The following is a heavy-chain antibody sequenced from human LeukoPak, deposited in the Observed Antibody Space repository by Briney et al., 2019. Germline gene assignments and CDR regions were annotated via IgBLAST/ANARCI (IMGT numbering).Heavy chain of an antibody. CDR3: ARGAAVALEL. CDR1: GYTFNAYG. J-gene: IGHJ4*02. CDR2: VGHDGSDK. Sequence: GGSLRLSCGASGYTFNAYGMHRVRQAPGKGLEWVAFVGHDGSDKYYADSVKGRFTISRDNSKNTLYLQMNSLRSEDTAVYYCARGAAVALELWGQGTLVTVSS. D-gene: IGHD6-19*01. V-gene: IGHV3-30*02.